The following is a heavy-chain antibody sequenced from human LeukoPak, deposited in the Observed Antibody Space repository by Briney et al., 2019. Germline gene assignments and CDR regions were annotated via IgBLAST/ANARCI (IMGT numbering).Heavy chain of an antibody. D-gene: IGHD2-8*02. Sequence: PGGPLNISCQCPGQRFSNYWIGWLRQPPGKGLEGMGFIHFLDSETRYRPSFQGQVTISADTSISTAYVRWSSVDASDTGMYYCALGENGTGYYDVRVQGRVVTVSS. CDR2: IHFLDSET. CDR3: ALGENGTGYYDV. V-gene: IGHV5-51*01. J-gene: IGHJ4*02. CDR1: GQRFSNYW.